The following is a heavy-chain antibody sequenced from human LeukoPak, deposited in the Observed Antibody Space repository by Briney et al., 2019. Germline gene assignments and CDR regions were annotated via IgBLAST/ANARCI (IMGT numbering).Heavy chain of an antibody. CDR1: GYTFTSYG. J-gene: IGHJ5*02. CDR2: ISAYNGNT. V-gene: IGHV1-18*01. D-gene: IGHD3-10*01. Sequence: ASVKVSCKASGYTFTSYGISWVRQAPGQGLEWMGWISAYNGNTNYAQKLQGRVTTTTDTSTSTAYMELRSLRSDDTAVYYCARRYGSGSQYNWFDPWGQGTLVTVSS. CDR3: ARRYGSGSQYNWFDP.